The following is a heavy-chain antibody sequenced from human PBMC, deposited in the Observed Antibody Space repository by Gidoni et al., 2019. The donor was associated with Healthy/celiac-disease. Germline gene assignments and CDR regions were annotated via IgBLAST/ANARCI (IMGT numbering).Heavy chain of an antibody. CDR3: AKENTYYYDSSGYYSLLRTYYYYYGMDV. CDR2: ISGSGGST. J-gene: IGHJ6*02. CDR1: GFTFSSYA. D-gene: IGHD3-22*01. Sequence: EVQLVESGGGLVQPGGSLRLSCAASGFTFSSYAMSWVRQAPGKGLEWVSAISGSGGSTYYADSVKGRFTISRDNSKNTLYLQMNSLRAEDTAVYYCAKENTYYYDSSGYYSLLRTYYYYYGMDVWGQGTTVTVSS. V-gene: IGHV3-23*04.